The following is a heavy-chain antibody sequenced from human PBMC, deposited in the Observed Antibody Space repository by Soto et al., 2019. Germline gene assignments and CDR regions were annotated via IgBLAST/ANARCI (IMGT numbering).Heavy chain of an antibody. V-gene: IGHV3-66*01. CDR2: IYSGGST. CDR1: GFTVSSNY. J-gene: IGHJ4*02. Sequence: EVQLVESGGGLVQPGGSLRLSCAASGFTVSSNYMSWVRQAPGKGLEWVSVIYSGGSTYYADSVKGRFTISRDNSKNTRYLQRNSRRAEDTAVYYGARGPRNYGSGSYYRDYCGQGTLVTVSS. CDR3: ARGPRNYGSGSYYRDY. D-gene: IGHD3-10*01.